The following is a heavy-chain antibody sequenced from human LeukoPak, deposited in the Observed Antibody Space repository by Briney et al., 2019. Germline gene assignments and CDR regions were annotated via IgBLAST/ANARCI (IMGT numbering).Heavy chain of an antibody. CDR2: IRSGGST. CDR1: GFTVSSSY. V-gene: IGHV3-53*01. CDR3: AREGSGRTAYNDGLDV. D-gene: IGHD3-10*01. J-gene: IGHJ3*01. Sequence: GGSLRLSCAASGFTVSSSYMTWVRQAPGKGLEWVSVIRSGGSTVYADSVEGRFTISRDNSKNTLYLQLNSLRAEDTAVYYCAREGSGRTAYNDGLDVWGQGTKVTVSS.